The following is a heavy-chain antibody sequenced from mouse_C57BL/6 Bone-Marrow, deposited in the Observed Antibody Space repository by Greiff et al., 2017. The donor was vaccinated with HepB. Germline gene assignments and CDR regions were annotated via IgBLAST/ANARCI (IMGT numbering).Heavy chain of an antibody. CDR2: IDPSDSET. D-gene: IGHD1-1*01. CDR3: AREGELYGAFDY. V-gene: IGHV1-52*01. Sequence: VQLQQPGAELVRPGSSVKLSCKASGYTFTSYWMHWVKQRPIQGLEWIVNIDPSDSETHYNQKFKDKATLTVDKSSSTAYMQLSSLTSEDSAVYYCAREGELYGAFDYWGQGTTLTVSS. J-gene: IGHJ2*01. CDR1: GYTFTSYW.